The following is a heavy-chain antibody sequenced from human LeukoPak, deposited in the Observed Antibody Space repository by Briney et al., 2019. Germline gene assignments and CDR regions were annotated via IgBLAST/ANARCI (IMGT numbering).Heavy chain of an antibody. D-gene: IGHD1-26*01. Sequence: GGSLRLSCAASGFTFSTYWMHWVRQAPGKGLVWVSRINSDGSSTSYADSVKGRFTISRDNAKNTLYLQMNSLRAEDTAVYYCARDPPEWVLPHDYSGQGTLVTVSS. J-gene: IGHJ4*02. CDR3: ARDPPEWVLPHDY. CDR1: GFTFSTYW. CDR2: INSDGSST. V-gene: IGHV3-74*01.